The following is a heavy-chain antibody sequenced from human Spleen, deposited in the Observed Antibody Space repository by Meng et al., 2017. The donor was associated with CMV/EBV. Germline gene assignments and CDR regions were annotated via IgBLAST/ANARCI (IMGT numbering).Heavy chain of an antibody. V-gene: IGHV4-59*01. CDR3: ARASGGGANLNNWYFDL. CDR2: IYYSGST. CDR1: GGSISTYY. D-gene: IGHD3-16*01. J-gene: IGHJ2*01. Sequence: SETLSLTCTVSGGSISTYYWSWIRQPPGKGLEWIGYIYYSGSTNYNPSLKSRVTISVDTSKNQFSLKLRSVTAADTAVYSCARASGGGANLNNWYFDLWGRGTLVTVSS.